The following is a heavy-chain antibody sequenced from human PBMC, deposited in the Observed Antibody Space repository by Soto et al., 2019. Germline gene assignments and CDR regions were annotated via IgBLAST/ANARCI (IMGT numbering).Heavy chain of an antibody. V-gene: IGHV4-59*01. D-gene: IGHD2-21*02. J-gene: IGHJ6*02. CDR2: IYYSGST. CDR1: GGSISSYY. Sequence: QVQLQESGPGLVKPSETLSLTCTVSGGSISSYYWSWIRQPPGKGLEWIGYIYYSGSTNYNPSLKSRVTISVNTSKNQFSLKLSSVTAADTAVYYCARAGSCGGDCYVNYYYGMDVWGQGTTVTVSS. CDR3: ARAGSCGGDCYVNYYYGMDV.